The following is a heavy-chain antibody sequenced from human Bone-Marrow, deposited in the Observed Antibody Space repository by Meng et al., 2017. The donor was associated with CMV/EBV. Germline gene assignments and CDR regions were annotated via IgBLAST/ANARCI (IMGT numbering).Heavy chain of an antibody. Sequence: GESLKISCAASGFTFSSYSMNWVRQAPGKGLEWVSSISSSSSYIYYADSVKGRFTISRDNAKNSLYLQMNSLRAEDTAVYYCARDRGYSYGYRGFDIWGQGTMVTVSS. CDR2: ISSSSSYI. V-gene: IGHV3-21*01. D-gene: IGHD5-18*01. CDR1: GFTFSSYS. J-gene: IGHJ3*02. CDR3: ARDRGYSYGYRGFDI.